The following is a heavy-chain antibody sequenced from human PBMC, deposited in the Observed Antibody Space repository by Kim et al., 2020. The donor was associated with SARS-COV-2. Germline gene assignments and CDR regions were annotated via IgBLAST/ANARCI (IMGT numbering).Heavy chain of an antibody. CDR2: T. CDR3: ARSAYWFVQFDY. Sequence: TTYTGFVKGRFTISRDNAKNSLYLEMNSLRVEDTAVYYCARSAYWFVQFDYWGQGTLVTVSS. V-gene: IGHV3-11*06. D-gene: IGHD2-8*02. J-gene: IGHJ4*02.